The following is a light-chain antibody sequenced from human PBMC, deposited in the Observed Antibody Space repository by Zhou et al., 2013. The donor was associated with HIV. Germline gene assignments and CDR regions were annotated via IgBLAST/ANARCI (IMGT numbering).Light chain of an antibody. Sequence: DIQMTQSPSTLSASVGDRVAITCRASQNVNTWLAWYQQKPGKAPQLLIYKASRVESGVPSRFSGTGSGTDFTLTLSSLQPDDFATYYCQQYHTYWTFGQGTRVELK. CDR3: QQYHTYWT. V-gene: IGKV1-5*03. CDR1: QNVNTW. CDR2: KAS. J-gene: IGKJ1*01.